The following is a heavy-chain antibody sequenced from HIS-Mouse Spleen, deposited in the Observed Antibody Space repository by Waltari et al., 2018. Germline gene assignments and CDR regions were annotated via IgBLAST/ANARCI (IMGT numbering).Heavy chain of an antibody. Sequence: QVQLVESGGGVVQPGRSLRLSCAASGFTFSSDGMHWVRQAPGKGLEWVAVIWYDGSNKYYADSVKGRFTISRDNSKNTLYLQMNSLRAEDTAVYYCARDSGLITIIPYGMDVWGQGTTVTVSS. D-gene: IGHD3-10*01. V-gene: IGHV3-33*01. CDR2: IWYDGSNK. CDR3: ARDSGLITIIPYGMDV. CDR1: GFTFSSDG. J-gene: IGHJ6*02.